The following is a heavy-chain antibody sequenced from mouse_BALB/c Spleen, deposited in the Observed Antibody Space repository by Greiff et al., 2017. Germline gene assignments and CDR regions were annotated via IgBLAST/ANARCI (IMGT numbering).Heavy chain of an antibody. D-gene: IGHD2-1*01. CDR1: GYTFTSYW. CDR2: INPSNGRT. CDR3: ARSHYYGNYGYAMDY. V-gene: IGHV1S81*02. Sequence: VQLQQPGAELVKPGASVKLSCKASGYTFTSYWMHWVKQRPGQGLEWIGEINPSNGRTNYNEKFKSKATLTVDKSSSTAYMQLSSLTSEDSAVYYCARSHYYGNYGYAMDYWGQGTSVTGSS. J-gene: IGHJ4*01.